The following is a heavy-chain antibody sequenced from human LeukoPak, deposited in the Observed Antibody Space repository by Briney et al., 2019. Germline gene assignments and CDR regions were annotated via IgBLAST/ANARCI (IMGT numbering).Heavy chain of an antibody. CDR1: GFTFSSYS. CDR2: ISSSSSTI. D-gene: IGHD3-22*01. Sequence: PGGSLRLSCAASGFTFSSYSMNWVRQAPGKGLEWVSYISSSSSTIYYADSVKGRFTISRDNAKNSLYLQMNSLRAEDTAVYYCARAPRKDSSGFMAGLDWGQGTLVTVSS. CDR3: ARAPRKDSSGFMAGLD. J-gene: IGHJ4*02. V-gene: IGHV3-48*04.